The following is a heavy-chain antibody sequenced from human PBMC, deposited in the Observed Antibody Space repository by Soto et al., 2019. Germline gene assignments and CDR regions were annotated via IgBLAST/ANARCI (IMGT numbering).Heavy chain of an antibody. CDR3: AKMLTMVRGVTGLRDFDF. D-gene: IGHD3-10*01. CDR1: GFTFSSYA. Sequence: EVQLLEAGGNLIQPGGSLRLSCAASGFTFSSYAMSWVRQAPGQGLEWLSAISGPGATIYYADSVKGRFTISRDNSKNTLYLQMNSLTAEDPAVYYCAKMLTMVRGVTGLRDFDFWGQGTLVTVSS. CDR2: ISGPGATI. V-gene: IGHV3-23*01. J-gene: IGHJ4*02.